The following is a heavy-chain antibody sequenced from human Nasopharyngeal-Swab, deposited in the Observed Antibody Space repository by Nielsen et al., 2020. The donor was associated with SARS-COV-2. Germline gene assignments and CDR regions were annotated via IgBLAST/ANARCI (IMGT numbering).Heavy chain of an antibody. V-gene: IGHV3-23*01. Sequence: WIRQPPGKGLEWVSAISGGGGGKYYADSVKRRFTIFRANSKRTLYLQMYSLRAEDTAVYYCAKEESSYDFWSGYVTNYYYNGMDVWGQGTTVTVSS. CDR2: ISGGGGGK. D-gene: IGHD3-3*01. J-gene: IGHJ6*02. CDR3: AKEESSYDFWSGYVTNYYYNGMDV.